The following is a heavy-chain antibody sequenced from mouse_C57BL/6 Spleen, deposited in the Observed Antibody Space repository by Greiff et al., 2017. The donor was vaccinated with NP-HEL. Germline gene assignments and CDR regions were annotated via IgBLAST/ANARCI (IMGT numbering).Heavy chain of an antibody. CDR3: ARGIYYYGSSCV. CDR1: GYTFTSYG. D-gene: IGHD1-1*01. Sequence: QVQLKQSGAELARPGASVKLSCKASGYTFTSYGISWVKQRTGQGLEWIGEIYPRSGNTSYNEKFKGKATLTADKSSSTAYMELRSLTSEDSAVYFCARGIYYYGSSCVWGTGTTVTVSS. CDR2: IYPRSGNT. J-gene: IGHJ1*03. V-gene: IGHV1-81*01.